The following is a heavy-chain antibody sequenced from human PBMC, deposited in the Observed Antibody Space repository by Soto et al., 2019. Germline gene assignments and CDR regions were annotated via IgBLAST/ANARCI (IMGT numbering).Heavy chain of an antibody. D-gene: IGHD3-16*01. Sequence: ASVKVSCKSSGYTFTSYGITWVRQAPGQGLEWMGWISAYNGNTNYAQKLQGRVTMTTDTSTSTAYMELRSLRSDDTAVYYCARWGGGGGYSYMDVWGKGTTVTVSS. J-gene: IGHJ6*03. CDR1: GYTFTSYG. CDR3: ARWGGGGGYSYMDV. CDR2: ISAYNGNT. V-gene: IGHV1-18*01.